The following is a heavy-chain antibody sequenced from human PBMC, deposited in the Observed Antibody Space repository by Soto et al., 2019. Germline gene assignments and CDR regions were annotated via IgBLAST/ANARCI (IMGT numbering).Heavy chain of an antibody. CDR3: ARDRRITMVRGVLNWFDP. J-gene: IGHJ5*02. V-gene: IGHV1-18*04. CDR1: GYTFTSYG. Sequence: QVKLVQSGAEVKKPGASVKVSCKASGYTFTSYGISWVRQAPGQGLEWMGWISAYNGNTNYAQKLQGRVTMTTDTSTRTAYMELRSLRSDDTAVYYCARDRRITMVRGVLNWFDPWGQGTLVTVSS. CDR2: ISAYNGNT. D-gene: IGHD3-10*01.